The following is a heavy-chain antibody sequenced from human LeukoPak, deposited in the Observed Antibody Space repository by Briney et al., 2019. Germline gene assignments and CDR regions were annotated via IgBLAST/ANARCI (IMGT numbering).Heavy chain of an antibody. CDR3: ARGRVSSSTWYSTYYYFFYMDF. J-gene: IGHJ6*03. D-gene: IGHD4-11*01. Sequence: SETLSLTCTVSGGSISSYYWSWIRQPPGKGLEWIGYVDHTGSTKFNPSLNGRVSISRDTPKNFFSLRLRSVTAADTAVYFCARGRVSSSTWYSTYYYFFYMDFWGKGTTVTVSS. V-gene: IGHV4-59*01. CDR2: VDHTGST. CDR1: GGSISSYY.